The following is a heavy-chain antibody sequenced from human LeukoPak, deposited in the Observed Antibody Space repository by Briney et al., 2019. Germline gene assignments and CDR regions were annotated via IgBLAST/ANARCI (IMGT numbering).Heavy chain of an antibody. CDR3: ARRQVGLRRDLWFDP. D-gene: IGHD2-15*01. J-gene: IGHJ5*02. CDR1: GGSFSGYY. V-gene: IGHV4-34*01. Sequence: SETLSLTCAVYGGSFSGYYWSWIRQPPGKGLEWIGEINHSGRTNFNPSLKSRVTMSVDTSKNQFSLKLSSVTAADTAVYYCARRQVGLRRDLWFDPWGQGTLVTVSS. CDR2: INHSGRT.